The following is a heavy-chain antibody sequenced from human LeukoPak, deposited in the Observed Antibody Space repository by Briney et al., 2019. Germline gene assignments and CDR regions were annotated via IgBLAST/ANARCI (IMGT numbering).Heavy chain of an antibody. CDR2: ISSSSAYI. J-gene: IGHJ4*02. V-gene: IGHV3-21*04. Sequence: PGGSLRLSCVASGFIFSDYSMDWVRQAPGKGLEWVSSISSSSAYIFYSDSVKGRFTISRDNAQSSLYLQMNSLRAEDTAVYYCARSDGYNHLFDYWGQGTLVTVSS. D-gene: IGHD5-24*01. CDR3: ARSDGYNHLFDY. CDR1: GFIFSDYS.